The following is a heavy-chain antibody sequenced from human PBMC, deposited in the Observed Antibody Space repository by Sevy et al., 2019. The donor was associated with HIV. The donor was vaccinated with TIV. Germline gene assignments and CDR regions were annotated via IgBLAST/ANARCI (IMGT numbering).Heavy chain of an antibody. CDR3: ARTYDFWSTYYTGSYYYYGMDV. J-gene: IGHJ6*02. D-gene: IGHD3-3*01. CDR1: GFTLSSHG. V-gene: IGHV3-33*01. CDR2: IWYDGSHK. Sequence: GGSLRLSCVASGFTLSSHGMHWVRQAPGKGLEWVSLIWYDGSHKFYADSVKGRFTISRDNSKNTLYLQMNGLRAEDTAVYYCARTYDFWSTYYTGSYYYYGMDVWGQGTTVTVSS.